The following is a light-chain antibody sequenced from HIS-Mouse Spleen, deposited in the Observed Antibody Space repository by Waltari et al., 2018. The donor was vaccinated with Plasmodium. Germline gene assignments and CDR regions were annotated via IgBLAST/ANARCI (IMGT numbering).Light chain of an antibody. CDR3: QAWDSSTAWV. Sequence: SYELTQPPSVSVSPGPTASITCSGDTLGDKYACWYQQKPGKSPVLVIYQDSKRPSGIPERFSGSNSGNTATLTISGTQAMDEADYYCQAWDSSTAWVFGGGTKLTVL. J-gene: IGLJ2*01. CDR1: TLGDKY. CDR2: QDS. V-gene: IGLV3-1*01.